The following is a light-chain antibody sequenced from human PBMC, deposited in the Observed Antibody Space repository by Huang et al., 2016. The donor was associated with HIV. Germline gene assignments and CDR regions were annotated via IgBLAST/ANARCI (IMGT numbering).Light chain of an antibody. V-gene: IGKV2-28*01. CDR1: QSLLHSNGYNY. CDR3: MQALQTPWT. Sequence: DIVMTQSPLYLPVTPGEPASISCRSSQSLLHSNGYNYWDWFLQKPGQSPQLLIYWGSNLASWVPDRFSGSGSGTDFTLKISRVEAEDVGVYYCMQALQTPWTFGQGTKVEIK. J-gene: IGKJ1*01. CDR2: WGS.